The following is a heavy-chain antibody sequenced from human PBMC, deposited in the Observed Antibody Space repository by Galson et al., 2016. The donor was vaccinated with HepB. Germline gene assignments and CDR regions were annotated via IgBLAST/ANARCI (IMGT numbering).Heavy chain of an antibody. CDR3: ALTGSYQASDGFDI. J-gene: IGHJ3*02. D-gene: IGHD1-26*01. CDR2: IYWNDHK. CDR1: GFSLSTSGVG. Sequence: PALVKPTQTLTLTCAFSGFSLSTSGVGVGWIRQPPGKALEWLALIYWNDHKRYSPSLQIRLTITKDTSKKQVVLTMTNMDPVDTATYFCALTGSYQASDGFDIWGPGTIVTVAS. V-gene: IGHV2-5*01.